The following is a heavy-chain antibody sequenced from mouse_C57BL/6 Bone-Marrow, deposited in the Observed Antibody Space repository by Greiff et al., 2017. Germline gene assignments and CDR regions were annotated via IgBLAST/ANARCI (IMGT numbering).Heavy chain of an antibody. V-gene: IGHV5-17*01. D-gene: IGHD1-1*01. J-gene: IGHJ2*01. Sequence: EVQLMASGGGLVKPGGSLKLSCAASGFTFSDYGMHWVRQAPEKGLEWVAYISRGSSTIYYADTVKGRFTMSRDNAKNTLFLQMTSLRSEDTAMYYCARGLCCGSSYYFDYWGQGTTLTVSS. CDR2: ISRGSSTI. CDR1: GFTFSDYG. CDR3: ARGLCCGSSYYFDY.